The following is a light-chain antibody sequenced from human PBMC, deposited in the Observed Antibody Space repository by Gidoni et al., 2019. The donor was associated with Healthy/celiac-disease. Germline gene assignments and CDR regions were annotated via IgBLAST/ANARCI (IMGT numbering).Light chain of an antibody. CDR3: QQYNNWPPWT. CDR2: GAS. V-gene: IGKV3-15*01. J-gene: IGKJ1*01. CDR1: QSVSSN. Sequence: EIVMTQSPATLSVSPGERATLPCRASQSVSSNLACYQHKPGQAPRLLIYGASTRATGIPARFSGSVSGTEFTLTISSLQSEDFAVYYCQQYNNWPPWTFGQGTKVEIK.